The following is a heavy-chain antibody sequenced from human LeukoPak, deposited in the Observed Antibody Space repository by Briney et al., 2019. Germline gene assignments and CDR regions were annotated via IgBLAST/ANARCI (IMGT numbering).Heavy chain of an antibody. CDR2: ISAYNGNT. J-gene: IGHJ4*02. CDR1: GYTFTSYG. Sequence: GASVKVSCKASGYTFTSYGISWVRQAPGQGLEWMGWISAYNGNTNYAQKLQGRVTMTTDTSTSTACMELRSLRSDGTAVYYCARDREDVTMVRGVINYFDYWGQGTLVTVSS. D-gene: IGHD3-10*01. CDR3: ARDREDVTMVRGVINYFDY. V-gene: IGHV1-18*01.